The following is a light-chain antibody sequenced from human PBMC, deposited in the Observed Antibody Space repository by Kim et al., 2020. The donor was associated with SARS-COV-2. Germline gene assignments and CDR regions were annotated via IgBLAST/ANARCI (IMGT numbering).Light chain of an antibody. V-gene: IGLV3-1*01. CDR1: KLGDKY. J-gene: IGLJ2*01. Sequence: VSQGQTASITCSGDKLGDKYVCWYQQKPGQSPVLVIYHNSQRPSGIPERFSGSNSGNTATLTISGTQAMDEADYYCQAWDSNTGVVFGGGTQLTVL. CDR2: HNS. CDR3: QAWDSNTGVV.